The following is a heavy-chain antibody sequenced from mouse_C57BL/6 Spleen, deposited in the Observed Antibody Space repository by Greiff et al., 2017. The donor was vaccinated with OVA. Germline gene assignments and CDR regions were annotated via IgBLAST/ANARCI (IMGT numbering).Heavy chain of an antibody. CDR3: AKYSNYAMDY. J-gene: IGHJ4*01. CDR2: ISSGSSTI. D-gene: IGHD2-5*01. CDR1: GFTFSDYG. V-gene: IGHV5-17*01. Sequence: DVKLVESGGGLVKPGGSLKLSCAASGFTFSDYGMHWVRQAPEKGLEWVAYISSGSSTIYYAETVKGRFTISRDNAKNTLFLQMTSLRSEDTAMYYCAKYSNYAMDYWGQGTSVTVSS.